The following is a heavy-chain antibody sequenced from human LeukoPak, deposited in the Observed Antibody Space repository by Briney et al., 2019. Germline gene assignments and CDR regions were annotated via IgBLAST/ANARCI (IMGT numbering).Heavy chain of an antibody. CDR1: GGSISSYY. D-gene: IGHD5-12*01. CDR3: ARHAVATITGYFDL. J-gene: IGHJ2*01. CDR2: IYTTGST. V-gene: IGHV4-4*07. Sequence: SETLSLTCTVSGGSISSYYWSWIRQPAGKGLEWIGRIYTTGSTNFNPSLKSRVTMSVDTSKNQFSLKLSSVTAADTAVYYCARHAVATITGYFDLWGRGTLVTVSS.